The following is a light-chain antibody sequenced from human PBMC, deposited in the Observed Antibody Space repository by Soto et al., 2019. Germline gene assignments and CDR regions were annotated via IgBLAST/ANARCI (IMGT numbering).Light chain of an antibody. CDR3: CSYRAGSTFV. CDR1: SSDVGGYNY. CDR2: EVF. Sequence: QSLLTQPASVSGSPGQSITISCTGTSSDVGGYNYVTWYQQHPGKVPKLMIYEVFRRPSGISNRFSGSKSGNTASLTISGLQAEDEADYYCCSYRAGSTFVFGGGTKLTVL. J-gene: IGLJ2*01. V-gene: IGLV2-14*01.